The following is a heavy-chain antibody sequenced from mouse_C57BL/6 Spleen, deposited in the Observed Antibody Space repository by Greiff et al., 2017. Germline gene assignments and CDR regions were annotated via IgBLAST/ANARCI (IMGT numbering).Heavy chain of an antibody. D-gene: IGHD1-1*01. CDR1: GFNIKDDY. CDR3: TTSVVASYYFDY. V-gene: IGHV14-4*01. J-gene: IGHJ2*01. Sequence: VQLKESGAELVRPGASVKLSCTASGFNIKDDYMHWVKQRPEQGLEWIGWIEPENGDTEYASKFQGKATITADTSSNTAYLQLSSLTSEDTAVYYCTTSVVASYYFDYWGQGTTLTVSS. CDR2: IEPENGDT.